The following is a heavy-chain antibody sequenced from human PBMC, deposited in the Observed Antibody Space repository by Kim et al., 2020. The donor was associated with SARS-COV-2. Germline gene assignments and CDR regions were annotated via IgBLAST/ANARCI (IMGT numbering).Heavy chain of an antibody. CDR1: GFTFSSYA. V-gene: IGHV3-30-3*01. CDR3: ARNYYDSSGYQLAYYYY. CDR2: ISYDGSNK. D-gene: IGHD3-22*01. J-gene: IGHJ6*01. Sequence: GGSLRLSCAASGFTFSSYAMHWVRQAPGKGLEWVAVISYDGSNKYYADSVKGRFTISRDNSKNTLYLQMNSLRAEDTAVYYCARNYYDSSGYQLAYYYY.